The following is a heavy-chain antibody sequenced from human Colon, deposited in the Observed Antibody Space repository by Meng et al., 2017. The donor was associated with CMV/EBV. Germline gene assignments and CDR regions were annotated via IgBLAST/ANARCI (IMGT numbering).Heavy chain of an antibody. Sequence: ASVKVSCKASGYTFTSYGISWVRQAPGQGLEWMGWISTYNGNTNYAQKLQGRVTMTTDTSTTTVYMGLGSLRSDDTAVYYCARGAGDRLLLHLGYWGQGTLVTVSS. CDR1: GYTFTSYG. CDR3: ARGAGDRLLLHLGY. J-gene: IGHJ4*02. V-gene: IGHV1-18*01. CDR2: ISTYNGNT. D-gene: IGHD3-9*01.